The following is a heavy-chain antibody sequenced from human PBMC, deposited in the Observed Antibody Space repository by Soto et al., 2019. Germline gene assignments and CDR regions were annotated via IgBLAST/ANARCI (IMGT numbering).Heavy chain of an antibody. Sequence: GASVKVSCKASGYTFTSYYMHWVRQAPGQGLEWMGIINPSGGSTSYAQKFQGRVTMTRDTSTSTVYMELSSLRSEDTAVYYCARVDLGYCSGGSCSPGVWLDPWGQGTLVTVSS. CDR1: GYTFTSYY. CDR3: ARVDLGYCSGGSCSPGVWLDP. CDR2: INPSGGST. V-gene: IGHV1-46*03. J-gene: IGHJ5*02. D-gene: IGHD2-15*01.